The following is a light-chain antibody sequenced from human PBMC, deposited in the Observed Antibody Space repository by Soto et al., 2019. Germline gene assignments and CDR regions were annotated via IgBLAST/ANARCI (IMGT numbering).Light chain of an antibody. CDR3: QQRSNWPGT. J-gene: IGKJ3*01. CDR1: QSVGTY. V-gene: IGKV3-11*01. Sequence: EIGVSLSPATLSLSQGERAILSCMASQSVGTYLAWYQQKPGQAPRLLIYDASNRATGIPARFGGSGSGTDFTLTINSLEPEDFAVYYCQQRSNWPGTFGPVTKVAIK. CDR2: DAS.